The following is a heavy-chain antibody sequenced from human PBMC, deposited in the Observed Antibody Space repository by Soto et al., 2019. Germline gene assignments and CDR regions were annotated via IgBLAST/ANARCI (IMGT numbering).Heavy chain of an antibody. Sequence: QVQLQESGPGLVKPSETLSLTCTVSGASIGSHYWTWIRQPPGKGLEWIGYIHYSGSTNYKPSLGSRLTMSVDTSKNQFSLSLSSVTAADTAVYYCAGDTDNAFDVWGQGTMVTVSS. CDR2: IHYSGST. V-gene: IGHV4-59*11. CDR1: GASIGSHY. D-gene: IGHD4-17*01. J-gene: IGHJ3*01. CDR3: AGDTDNAFDV.